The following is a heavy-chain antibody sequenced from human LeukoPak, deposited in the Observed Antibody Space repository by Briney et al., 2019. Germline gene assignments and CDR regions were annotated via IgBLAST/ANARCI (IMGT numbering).Heavy chain of an antibody. V-gene: IGHV3-30*04. CDR2: ISYDGTKE. D-gene: IGHD5-12*01. CDR3: ARDASSDYDLGRYYFDH. CDR1: GFTFSRYA. Sequence: GGSLRLSCEASGFTFSRYAIHWVRQAPGKGLEWVAVISYDGTKEYFADSVKGRFTISRSNSKNTVYLQMNSLRTEDTALYYCARDASSDYDLGRYYFDHWGQGTLVTVSS. J-gene: IGHJ4*02.